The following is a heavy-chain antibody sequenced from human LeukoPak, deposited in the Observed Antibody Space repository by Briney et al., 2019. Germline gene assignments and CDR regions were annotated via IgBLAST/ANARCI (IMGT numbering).Heavy chain of an antibody. CDR2: VIPIFGTA. J-gene: IGHJ6*02. D-gene: IGHD3-10*01. CDR3: AMGYGSGSYYQDYYYGMDV. Sequence: SVKVSCKASGGTFSSYAISWVRQAPGQGLEWMGGVIPIFGTANYAQKFQGRVTITADESTSTAYMELSSLRSEDTAVYYCAMGYGSGSYYQDYYYGMDVWGQGTTVTVSS. V-gene: IGHV1-69*13. CDR1: GGTFSSYA.